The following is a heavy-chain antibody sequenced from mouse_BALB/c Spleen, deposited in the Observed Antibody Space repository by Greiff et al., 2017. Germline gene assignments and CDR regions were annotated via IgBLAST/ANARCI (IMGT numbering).Heavy chain of an antibody. J-gene: IGHJ4*01. D-gene: IGHD3-3*01. CDR3: ARQGRDYAMDY. CDR2: ISSGGGST. Sequence: EVNVVESGGGLVKPGGSLKLSCAASGFAFSSYDMSWVRQTPEKRLEWVAYISSGGGSTYYPDTVKGRFTISRDNAKNTLYLQMSSLKSEDTAMYYCARQGRDYAMDYWGQGTSVTVSS. CDR1: GFAFSSYD. V-gene: IGHV5-12-1*01.